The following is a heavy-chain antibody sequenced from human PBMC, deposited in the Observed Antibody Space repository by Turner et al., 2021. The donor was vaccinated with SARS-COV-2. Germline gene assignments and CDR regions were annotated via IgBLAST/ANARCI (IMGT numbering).Heavy chain of an antibody. Sequence: EVQVVESGGGLVEPGGSLRLSCTASGFMFTTFWVNWVRQRPGKGLEGVANVNQDGGGWWCVDSVKGRFTLSRDNARNSFYLQMNSLRADDTAMYYCAIWTSSSENFWGQGTLVNVSS. CDR3: AIWTSSSENF. V-gene: IGHV3-7*01. CDR2: VNQDGGGW. CDR1: GFMFTTFW. D-gene: IGHD1-1*01. J-gene: IGHJ4*02.